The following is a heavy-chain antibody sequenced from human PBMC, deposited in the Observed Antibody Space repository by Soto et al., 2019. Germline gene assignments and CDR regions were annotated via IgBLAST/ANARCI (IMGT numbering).Heavy chain of an antibody. V-gene: IGHV1-18*01. D-gene: IGHD3-9*01. CDR1: GYTFTSYG. Sequence: QVQLVQSGAEVKKPGASVKVSCKASGYTFTSYGISWVRQAPGQGLEWMGWISAYNGNTNYAQKLQGRVTMTTDTSTSPAYMELRSLRSDDTAVYYCARAATYDILTGPTRAWFDPWGQGPLVTVSS. CDR2: ISAYNGNT. CDR3: ARAATYDILTGPTRAWFDP. J-gene: IGHJ5*02.